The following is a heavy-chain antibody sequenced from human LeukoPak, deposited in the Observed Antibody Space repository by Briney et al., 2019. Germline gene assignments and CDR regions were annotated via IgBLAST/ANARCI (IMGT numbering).Heavy chain of an antibody. V-gene: IGHV3-23*01. CDR3: AKAFSTWSLFFDS. CDR2: ITATGVNT. J-gene: IGHJ4*02. CDR1: GFAFSNYA. D-gene: IGHD3-3*01. Sequence: PGGSLRLSRAASGFAFSNYAMSWVRQAPGKGLEWVSGITATGVNTFYADSVRGRFTLSRDNSNNALYLQMNSLRAEDTAVYYCAKAFSTWSLFFDSWGQGALVTVAS.